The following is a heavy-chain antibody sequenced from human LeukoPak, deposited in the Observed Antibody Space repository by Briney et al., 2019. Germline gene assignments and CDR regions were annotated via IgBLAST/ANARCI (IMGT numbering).Heavy chain of an antibody. Sequence: SETLSLTCTVSGYSISSGYYWGWIRQPPGKGLEWIGSIYHSGSTYYNPSLKSGVTISVDKSKNQFSLKLNSVTAADTAVYYCARRGSGWYFDYWGQGTLVTVSS. D-gene: IGHD6-19*01. CDR1: GYSISSGYY. CDR2: IYHSGST. V-gene: IGHV4-38-2*02. CDR3: ARRGSGWYFDY. J-gene: IGHJ4*02.